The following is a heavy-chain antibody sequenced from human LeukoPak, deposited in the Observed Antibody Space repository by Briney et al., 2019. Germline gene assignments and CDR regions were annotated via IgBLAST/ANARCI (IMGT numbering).Heavy chain of an antibody. CDR3: ARCWGSGYFSLDY. CDR2: IRYDGSNK. Sequence: HPGRSLRLSCAGSRFTFSYGVHWVRQAPGKGLEWVAFIRYDGSNKYYADSVKGRFTISRDDSKNTLYLQMNSQRADDTAVYYCARCWGSGYFSLDYWGQGTLVGVSS. V-gene: IGHV3-33*08. J-gene: IGHJ4*02. CDR1: RFTFSYG. D-gene: IGHD5-12*01.